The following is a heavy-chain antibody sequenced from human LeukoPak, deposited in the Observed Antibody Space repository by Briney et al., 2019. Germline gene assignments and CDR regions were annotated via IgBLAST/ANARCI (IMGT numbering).Heavy chain of an antibody. CDR1: GGSIITTNYY. Sequence: SETLSLTCTVSGGSIITTNYYWGWIRQPPGKGLEWIGSIYYSGNTYYKPSLKSRVTISVDTSKNQFSLKLTSVTAADTAVYYCARDRLRLLPAFDIWGQRTMVTVSS. V-gene: IGHV4-39*07. CDR2: IYYSGNT. D-gene: IGHD6-19*01. CDR3: ARDRLRLLPAFDI. J-gene: IGHJ3*02.